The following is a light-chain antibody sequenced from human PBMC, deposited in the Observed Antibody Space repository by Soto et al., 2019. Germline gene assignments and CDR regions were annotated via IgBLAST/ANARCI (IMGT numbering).Light chain of an antibody. CDR3: QQYGASPFT. V-gene: IGKV1-5*01. J-gene: IGKJ3*01. CDR1: QSISNW. CDR2: GAS. Sequence: DIQMTQSPSTLSASVGDRVTITCRANQSISNWLAWYQKKPGKVPKLLIYGASTRATDIPDRFSATGSGTDFSLTISGVEPEDSAVYYCQQYGASPFTFGPGTRLEI.